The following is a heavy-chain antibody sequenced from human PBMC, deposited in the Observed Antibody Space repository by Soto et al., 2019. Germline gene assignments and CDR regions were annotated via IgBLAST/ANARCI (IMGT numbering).Heavy chain of an antibody. CDR2: IIPIFGTP. CDR1: GGIFSTYA. CDR3: ARDRYDYGSGNYYNRIDF. Sequence: QVQLVQSGAEVQKPGSSVKVSCKASGGIFSTYAISWLRQAPGQGLEWMGGIIPIFGTPNYAQRFQGRVTITADDTTTTSYMELSRLKSEDTAVYYCARDRYDYGSGNYYNRIDFWGQGTLVTVSS. D-gene: IGHD3-10*01. V-gene: IGHV1-69*01. J-gene: IGHJ4*02.